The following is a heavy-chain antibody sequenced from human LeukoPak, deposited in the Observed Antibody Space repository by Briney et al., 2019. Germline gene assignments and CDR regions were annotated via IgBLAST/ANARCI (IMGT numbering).Heavy chain of an antibody. V-gene: IGHV4-34*01. CDR2: FTHSGSI. CDR1: GGSFSDYY. J-gene: IGHJ5*02. CDR3: ARHYSTSSHPGDNWFDP. Sequence: PSETLSLTCAVYGGSFSDYYWSWVRQPPGKGLEWIGEFTHSGSITYNPSLKSRVTISVDTSKNQFSLKLSSVTAADTAVYYCARHYSTSSHPGDNWFDPWDQGTLVTVSS. D-gene: IGHD2-2*01.